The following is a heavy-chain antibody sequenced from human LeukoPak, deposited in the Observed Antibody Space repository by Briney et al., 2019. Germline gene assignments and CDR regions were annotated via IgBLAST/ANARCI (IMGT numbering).Heavy chain of an antibody. CDR3: ARVFGGNSLDS. Sequence: PSETLSLTCTVSLGYINNYYWSWIRQPAGKGLEWIGRIYKSGTPYYNPSLSSRATMSIDTSKNQFSLKLSSVTAADTAIYYCARVFGGNSLDSWGQGTLVAVSS. V-gene: IGHV4-4*07. CDR2: IYKSGTP. CDR1: LGYINNYY. D-gene: IGHD4-23*01. J-gene: IGHJ4*02.